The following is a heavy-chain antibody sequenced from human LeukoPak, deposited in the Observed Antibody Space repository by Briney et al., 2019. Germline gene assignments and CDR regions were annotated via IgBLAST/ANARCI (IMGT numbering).Heavy chain of an antibody. CDR3: ARTAAYSSSWYAGY. Sequence: GESLKISCKGSGYTFTSYWIAWVRQIPGKGLEWMGIIYPGDSDTRYSPSFQGQVTNSADKSISTAYLQWSSLKASDTAMYYCARTAAYSSSWYAGYWGQGTLVTVSS. CDR2: IYPGDSDT. V-gene: IGHV5-51*01. D-gene: IGHD6-13*01. J-gene: IGHJ4*02. CDR1: GYTFTSYW.